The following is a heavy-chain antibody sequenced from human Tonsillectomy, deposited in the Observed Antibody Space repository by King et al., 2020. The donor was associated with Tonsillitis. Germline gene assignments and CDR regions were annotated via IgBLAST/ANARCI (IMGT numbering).Heavy chain of an antibody. CDR2: IDPSDSYT. CDR3: ARRGMAVSGDAFYV. CDR1: GYSFTTYW. D-gene: IGHD6-19*01. J-gene: IGHJ3*01. V-gene: IGHV5-10-1*01. Sequence: AQLVQSGAEVKKPGESLRISCKGSGYSFTTYWISWVRHLPGKGLEWMGKIDPSDSYTNYSPSFQGHVTISGDKSISTAYLQWSSLTPSDTAMYYCARRGMAVSGDAFYVWGQGTMVTVSS.